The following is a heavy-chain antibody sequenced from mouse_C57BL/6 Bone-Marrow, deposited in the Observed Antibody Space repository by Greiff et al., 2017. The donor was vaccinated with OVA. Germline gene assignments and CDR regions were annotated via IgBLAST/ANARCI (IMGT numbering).Heavy chain of an antibody. CDR1: GYTFTSYW. D-gene: IGHD2-4*01. CDR2: IHPNSGST. J-gene: IGHJ3*01. V-gene: IGHV1-64*01. Sequence: QVQLQQPGAELVKPGASVKLSCKASGYTFTSYWMHWVKQRPGQGLEWIGMIHPNSGSTNYNEKFKGKATFTADTSSNTAYMQLSSLTTEDSAIYYCARWELRGWFAYWGQGTLVTVSA. CDR3: ARWELRGWFAY.